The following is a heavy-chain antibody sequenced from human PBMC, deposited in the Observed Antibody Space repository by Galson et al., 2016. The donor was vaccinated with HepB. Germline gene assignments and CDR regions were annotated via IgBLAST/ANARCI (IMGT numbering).Heavy chain of an antibody. D-gene: IGHD3-10*01. J-gene: IGHJ4*02. CDR2: INADGSWR. Sequence: SLRLSCAVSGFSFSNSWMTWVRQTPEKGLEWVADINADGSWRAYMDSVKGRFTISRDNINNLLYLQMSGLRVEDTALYFRARDPAFGALDYWGQGALVTVSS. V-gene: IGHV3-7*01. CDR3: ARDPAFGALDY. CDR1: GFSFSNSW.